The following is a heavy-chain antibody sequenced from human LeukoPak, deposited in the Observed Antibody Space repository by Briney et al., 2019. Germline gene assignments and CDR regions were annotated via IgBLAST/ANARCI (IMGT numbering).Heavy chain of an antibody. V-gene: IGHV3-48*03. J-gene: IGHJ3*02. D-gene: IGHD4-11*01. CDR1: GFTFSSYE. CDR3: ARWGHDYLEGNAFDI. CDR2: ISSSGSTI. Sequence: GGSLRLSCAASGFTFSSYEMNWVRQAPGKGLEWVSYISSSGSTIYYVDSVKGRFTISRDNAKNSLYLQMNSLRVEDTAVYYCARWGHDYLEGNAFDIWGQGTMVTVSS.